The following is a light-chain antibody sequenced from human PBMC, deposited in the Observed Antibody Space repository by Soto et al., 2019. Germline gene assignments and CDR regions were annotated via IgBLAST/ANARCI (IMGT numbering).Light chain of an antibody. Sequence: QLVLTQSPSASASLGASVKITCTLSSGHSSYAIAWHQQQPEKGPRYLMKVNSDGSHNKGDGIPDRFSGSSSGAERYLTISSLQSEDEADYYCQTWGTGILVFGTGTKLTVL. CDR2: VNSDGSH. V-gene: IGLV4-69*01. J-gene: IGLJ1*01. CDR1: SGHSSYA. CDR3: QTWGTGILV.